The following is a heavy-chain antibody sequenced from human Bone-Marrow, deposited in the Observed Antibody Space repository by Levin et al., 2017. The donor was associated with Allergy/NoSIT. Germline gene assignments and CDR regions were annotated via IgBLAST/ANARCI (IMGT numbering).Heavy chain of an antibody. Sequence: ASVKVSCKSSGYTLNNYGLTWVRQAPRQGLEWMGWISSYNGKTSYAQKFQDRVTMTTDTSTNTAYMELRSLTSDDTAVYYCARFRGMTTVTTGQIDYWGQGTLVTVSS. CDR2: ISSYNGKT. CDR1: GYTLNNYG. J-gene: IGHJ4*02. CDR3: ARFRGMTTVTTGQIDY. V-gene: IGHV1-18*01. D-gene: IGHD4-17*01.